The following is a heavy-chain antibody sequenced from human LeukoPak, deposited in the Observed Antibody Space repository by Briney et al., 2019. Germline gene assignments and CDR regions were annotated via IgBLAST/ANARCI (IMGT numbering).Heavy chain of an antibody. Sequence: SETLSLTCTVSGGSISSSSYYRGWIRQPPGKGLEWIGSIYYSGSTYYNPSLKSRVTISVDTSKNQFSLKLSSVTAADTAVYYCARHYGRSDFWSRDAFDIWGQGTMVTVSS. CDR3: ARHYGRSDFWSRDAFDI. D-gene: IGHD3-3*01. V-gene: IGHV4-39*01. J-gene: IGHJ3*02. CDR1: GGSISSSSYY. CDR2: IYYSGST.